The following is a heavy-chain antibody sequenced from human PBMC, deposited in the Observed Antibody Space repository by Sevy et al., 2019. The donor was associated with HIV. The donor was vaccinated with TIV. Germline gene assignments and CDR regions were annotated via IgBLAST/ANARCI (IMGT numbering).Heavy chain of an antibody. Sequence: GGSLRLSCAASGFTFRTYSMNWVRQAPGKGLEWLSSISDDSRYIYHSDSVKGRFTISRANAKNFLFLQMNNLRVEDTAIYYCARDFTVFGVVSGIDYWGQGNLVTVSS. D-gene: IGHD3-3*01. CDR1: GFTFRTYS. CDR3: ARDFTVFGVVSGIDY. J-gene: IGHJ4*02. CDR2: ISDDSRYI. V-gene: IGHV3-21*04.